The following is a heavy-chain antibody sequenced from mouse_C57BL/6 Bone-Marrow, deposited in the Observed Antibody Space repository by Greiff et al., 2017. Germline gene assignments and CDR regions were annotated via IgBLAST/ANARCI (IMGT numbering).Heavy chain of an antibody. Sequence: VHLVESGPELVKPGASVKLSCKASGYTFTSYDINWVKQRPGQGLEWIGWIYPRDGSTKYNEKFKGKATLTVDTSSSTAYMELHSLASEDSAVFFCERLAFDGSSRDWYFDVWGTGTTVTVSS. CDR3: ERLAFDGSSRDWYFDV. J-gene: IGHJ1*03. V-gene: IGHV1-85*01. CDR1: GYTFTSYD. D-gene: IGHD1-1*01. CDR2: IYPRDGST.